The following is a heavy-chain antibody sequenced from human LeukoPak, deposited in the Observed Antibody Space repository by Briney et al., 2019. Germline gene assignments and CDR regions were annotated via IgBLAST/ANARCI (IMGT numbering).Heavy chain of an antibody. CDR1: GYTVTSYG. CDR3: ARVEMGDIVVVVAASHLDY. J-gene: IGHJ4*02. Sequence: ASVKVSCKSSGYTVTSYGISWVRQAPGQGLEWMGWISAYNGNTNYAQKLQGRVTMTTDTSTSTAYMELRSLRSDDTAVYYCARVEMGDIVVVVAASHLDYWGQGTLVTVSS. V-gene: IGHV1-18*01. D-gene: IGHD2-15*01. CDR2: ISAYNGNT.